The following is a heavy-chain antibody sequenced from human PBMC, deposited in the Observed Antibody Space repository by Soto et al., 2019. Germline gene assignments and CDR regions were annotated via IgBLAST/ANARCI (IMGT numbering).Heavy chain of an antibody. D-gene: IGHD2-2*01. Sequence: PGGSLRLSCAASGFTFRNYWMSWVRQDPGKGLEWVANIKDDGNEKYSVDSVRGRFTISRDNAQNSLYLQMNSLRVEDTAIYYCVRERIGWLICSGTSCLDSWGQGTRVTVSS. CDR2: IKDDGNEK. J-gene: IGHJ4*02. CDR3: VRERIGWLICSGTSCLDS. CDR1: GFTFRNYW. V-gene: IGHV3-7*03.